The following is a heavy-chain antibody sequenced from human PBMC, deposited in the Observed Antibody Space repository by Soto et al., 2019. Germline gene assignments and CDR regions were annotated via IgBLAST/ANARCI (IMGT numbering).Heavy chain of an antibody. V-gene: IGHV1-18*01. CDR2: ISTYNDNT. CDR3: ATDSGTGEAPGGP. Sequence: QVQLVQSGAEVRKPGASVKVSCKASGYTFTRYGISWVRQAPGQGLEWMGWISTYNDNTNYARKFQGRITMTTDTSTSTAYMDLTSLRSDDTAVYYCATDSGTGEAPGGPWGQGSLVTFSS. J-gene: IGHJ5*02. D-gene: IGHD3-10*01. CDR1: GYTFTRYG.